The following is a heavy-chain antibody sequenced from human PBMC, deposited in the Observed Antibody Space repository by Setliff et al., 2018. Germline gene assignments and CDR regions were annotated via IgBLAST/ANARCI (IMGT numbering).Heavy chain of an antibody. V-gene: IGHV4-30-2*01. CDR3: ARDGDGRGRYFDY. Sequence: ASETLSLTCAVSGGSISSGGYSWSWIRQPPGEGLEWIGYIYHSGSTYYNPSLKSRVTISVDRSKNQFSLELSSVTAADTAVYYCARDGDGRGRYFDYWGQGTLVTVSS. CDR1: GGSISSGGYS. J-gene: IGHJ4*02. D-gene: IGHD4-17*01. CDR2: IYHSGST.